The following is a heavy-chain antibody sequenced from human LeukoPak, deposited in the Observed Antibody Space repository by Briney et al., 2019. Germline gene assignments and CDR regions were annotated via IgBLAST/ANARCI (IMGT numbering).Heavy chain of an antibody. CDR3: ASAPLGNSFGYMAY. J-gene: IGHJ4*02. Sequence: SETLSLTCTVSGGSISSAGYYWNWIRQHPTEGLEWIGHIYYTGRTTYNPSVKRRVTISADTSKNQFSLKLNSVTAADTAVYFCASAPLGNSFGYMAYWGQGALVTVSS. D-gene: IGHD5-18*01. CDR1: GGSISSAGYY. V-gene: IGHV4-31*03. CDR2: IYYTGRT.